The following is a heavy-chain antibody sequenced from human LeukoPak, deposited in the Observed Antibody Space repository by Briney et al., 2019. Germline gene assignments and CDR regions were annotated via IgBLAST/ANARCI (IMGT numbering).Heavy chain of an antibody. J-gene: IGHJ4*02. CDR2: IYHSGNT. V-gene: IGHV4-4*02. CDR1: GGSISRGNW. Sequence: GSLRLSCAVSGGSISRGNWWSWVRQPPGKGLEWIGEIYHSGNTNYNPSLKSRVTISVDKSKNQFSLRVSSVTAADTAVYYCARGQSWSFDYWGQGTLVTVST. D-gene: IGHD2-8*02. CDR3: ARGQSWSFDY.